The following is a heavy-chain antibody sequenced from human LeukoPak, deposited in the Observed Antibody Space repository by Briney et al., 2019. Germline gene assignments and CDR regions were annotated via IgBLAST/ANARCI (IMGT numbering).Heavy chain of an antibody. Sequence: GGSLRLSCAASGFTFSTYAMSWVRQAPGKGLEWVSAISGSGGTIYYADSVKGRFTISRDNAKNTVHLQMDSLTVEDTAVYYCAVSNWMDPWAREPWSPSPQ. J-gene: IGHJ5*02. CDR3: AVSNWMDP. V-gene: IGHV3-23*01. CDR1: GFTFSTYA. CDR2: ISGSGGTI.